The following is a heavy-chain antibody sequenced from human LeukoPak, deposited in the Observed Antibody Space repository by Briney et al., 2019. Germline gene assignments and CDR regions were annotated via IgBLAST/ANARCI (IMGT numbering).Heavy chain of an antibody. CDR3: VREDKRDY. Sequence: PGGSLRLSCVGFGFTFSNYNLNWVRQAPGKGLEWVSSISRSGGSTYYAESVRGRLTISRDNAESSVYLHVNSLRVEDTAIYYCVREDKRDYWGQGTLVTVAS. J-gene: IGHJ4*01. CDR1: GFTFSNYN. CDR2: ISRSGGST. V-gene: IGHV3-21*01.